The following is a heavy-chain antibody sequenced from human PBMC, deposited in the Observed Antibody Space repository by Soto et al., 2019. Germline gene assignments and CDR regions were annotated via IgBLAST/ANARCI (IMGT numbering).Heavy chain of an antibody. D-gene: IGHD3-10*01. Sequence: QVQLVQSGAEVKKPWASVKVSCKASGYTFSNYLLHWVRQAPGQGLEWMGWINAGNGHTKYSQKFQGRVTFTRDTSATTAYIELSSMRSEDTAVYYCASPSYGSGSYYWGQGTLVTVSS. CDR3: ASPSYGSGSYY. CDR1: GYTFSNYL. CDR2: INAGNGHT. J-gene: IGHJ4*02. V-gene: IGHV1-3*01.